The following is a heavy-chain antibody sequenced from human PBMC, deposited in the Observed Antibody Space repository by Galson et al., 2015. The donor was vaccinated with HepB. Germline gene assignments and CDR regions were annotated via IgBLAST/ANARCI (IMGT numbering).Heavy chain of an antibody. CDR2: IKSKTDGGTT. CDR1: GFTFSNAW. J-gene: IGHJ3*02. Sequence: SLRLSCAASGFTFSNAWMSWVRQAPGKGLEWVGRIKSKTDGGTTDYAAPVKGRFTISRDDSKNTLYLQMNSLKTEDTAVYYCTTPDILGAFDIWGQGTMVTVSS. CDR3: TTPDILGAFDI. D-gene: IGHD3-16*01. V-gene: IGHV3-15*01.